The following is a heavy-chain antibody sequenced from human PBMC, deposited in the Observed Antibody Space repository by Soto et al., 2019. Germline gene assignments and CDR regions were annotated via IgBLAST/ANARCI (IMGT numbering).Heavy chain of an antibody. CDR2: ISAST. CDR1: GFTVSSYA. Sequence: EMQLLESGGGLVQAGGSLRLSCAASGFTVSSYALNWVRQAPGKGLEWVSGISASTYYADSVKGRFTISRDTPKNTRYLRMDSLRAEDTDIYFCPIRMYSTRWYYLDYWGQGTLVTVSS. V-gene: IGHV3-23*01. J-gene: IGHJ4*02. CDR3: PIRMYSTRWYYLDY. D-gene: IGHD6-13*01.